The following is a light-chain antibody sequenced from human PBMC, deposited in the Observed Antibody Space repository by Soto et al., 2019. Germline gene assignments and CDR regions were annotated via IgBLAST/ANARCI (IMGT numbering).Light chain of an antibody. CDR2: EVS. V-gene: IGLV2-14*01. J-gene: IGLJ3*02. Sequence: QSVLTQPASVSGSPGQSITISCTGTSSDIGAYNYVSWYQQHPGKAPKLIISEVSDRPSGVSNRFSGSKSGNTASLTISGLQAEDEADYFCSSYTTTSTLWVFGGGTKLTVL. CDR1: SSDIGAYNY. CDR3: SSYTTTSTLWV.